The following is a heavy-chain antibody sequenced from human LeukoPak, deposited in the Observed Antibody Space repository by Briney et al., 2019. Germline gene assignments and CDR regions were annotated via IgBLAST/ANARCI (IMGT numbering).Heavy chain of an antibody. CDR1: GFTFSSYG. V-gene: IGHV3-33*01. Sequence: GGSLRLSCAASGFTFSSYGMHWVRQAPGKGLEWVAVIWYDGSNKYYADSVKGRFTISRDNSKNTLYLQMKSLRAEDTAVYYCAPLRVPLAYCGGDCRSSDAFDIWGQGTMVTVSS. CDR3: APLRVPLAYCGGDCRSSDAFDI. CDR2: IWYDGSNK. J-gene: IGHJ3*02. D-gene: IGHD2-21*02.